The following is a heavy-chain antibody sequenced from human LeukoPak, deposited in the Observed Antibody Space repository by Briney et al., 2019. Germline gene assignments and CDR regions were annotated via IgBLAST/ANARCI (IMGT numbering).Heavy chain of an antibody. CDR3: ARAPSGYDSFDY. CDR1: GYTFTVYY. J-gene: IGHJ4*02. Sequence: ASVKVSCKASGYTFTVYYLHWVRQAPGQGLEWMGWINPNSGGTHFAQRFQGRVTMPRDTSISTAYMELSGLRSDDTAVYYCARAPSGYDSFDYWGQGTLVTVSS. D-gene: IGHD5-12*01. V-gene: IGHV1-2*02. CDR2: INPNSGGT.